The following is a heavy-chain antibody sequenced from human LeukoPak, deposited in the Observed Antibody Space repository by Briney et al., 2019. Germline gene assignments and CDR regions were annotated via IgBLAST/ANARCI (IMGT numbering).Heavy chain of an antibody. V-gene: IGHV1-24*01. D-gene: IGHD2-15*01. J-gene: IGHJ4*02. CDR2: FDPEDGET. CDR3: ARGAGYCSGGSCYKYFDY. Sequence: ASVKVSCKVSGYTLTELSMHWVRQAPGKGLEWMGGFDPEDGETIYAQKFQGRVTITADKSTSTDYMELSSLRSEDTAVYYCARGAGYCSGGSCYKYFDYWGQGTLVTVSS. CDR1: GYTLTELS.